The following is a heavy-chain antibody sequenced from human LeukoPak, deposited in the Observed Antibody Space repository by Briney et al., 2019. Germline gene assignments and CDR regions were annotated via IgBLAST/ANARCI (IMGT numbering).Heavy chain of an antibody. CDR3: AKGEMATNHFDC. V-gene: IGHV3-23*01. D-gene: IGHD5-24*01. CDR1: GFTFSSYA. CDR2: ISGSGGST. J-gene: IGHJ4*02. Sequence: GGSLRLSCAASGFTFSSYAMSWVRQAPGKGLEWVSAISGSGGSTYYADSVKGRFTISRDNSMNTLYLQMNSLRAEDTAVYYCAKGEMATNHFDCWGQGTLVTVSS.